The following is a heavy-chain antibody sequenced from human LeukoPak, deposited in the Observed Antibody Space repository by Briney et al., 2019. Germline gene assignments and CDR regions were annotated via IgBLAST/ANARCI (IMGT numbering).Heavy chain of an antibody. CDR2: IYHSGST. CDR1: GFSISSGYY. CDR3: ARVGVGATHPGAY. D-gene: IGHD1-26*01. V-gene: IGHV4-38-2*01. Sequence: SEALSLTSAVSGFSISSGYYWGWIRLPPGKGLEWIGSIYHSGSTYYNPSLKSRVTISVDTSKNQFSLKLNTVTAEDTALYCCARVGVGATHPGAYWGQGTLVTVSS. J-gene: IGHJ4*02.